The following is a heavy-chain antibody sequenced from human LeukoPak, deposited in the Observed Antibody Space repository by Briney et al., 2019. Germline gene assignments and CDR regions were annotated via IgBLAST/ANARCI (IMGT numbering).Heavy chain of an antibody. Sequence: GGSLRLSCAASGFTFSSYAMSWVRQAPGKGLEWVSAISGSGGSTYYADSVKGRFTISRDNSKNTLYLQMNSLRAEDTAVYYCAKGLVRFLGWAYYFDYWGQGTLVTVSS. CDR2: ISGSGGST. CDR1: GFTFSSYA. J-gene: IGHJ4*02. CDR3: AKGLVRFLGWAYYFDY. D-gene: IGHD3-3*01. V-gene: IGHV3-23*01.